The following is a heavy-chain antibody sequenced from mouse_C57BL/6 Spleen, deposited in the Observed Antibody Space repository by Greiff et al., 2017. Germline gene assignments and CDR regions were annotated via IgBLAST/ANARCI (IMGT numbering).Heavy chain of an antibody. D-gene: IGHD2-4*01. Sequence: EVKLMESGGGLVQPGGSLSLSCAASGFTFTDYYMSWVRQPPGKALEWLGFIRNKANGYTTEYSASVKGRFTISRDNSQSILYLQMNALRAEDSATYYCARYWDYGYYFDYWGQGTTLTVSS. CDR1: GFTFTDYY. V-gene: IGHV7-3*01. CDR3: ARYWDYGYYFDY. J-gene: IGHJ2*01. CDR2: IRNKANGYTT.